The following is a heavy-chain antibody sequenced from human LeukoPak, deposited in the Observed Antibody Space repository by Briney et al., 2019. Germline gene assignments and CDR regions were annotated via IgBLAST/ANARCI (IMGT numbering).Heavy chain of an antibody. CDR3: ARGSVAAYGYFDY. D-gene: IGHD3-10*01. CDR1: GGSFSGYY. V-gene: IGHV4-34*01. Sequence: PSETLFLTCAVYGGSFSGYYWSWIRQPPGKGLEWIGEINHSGSTNYNPSLKSRVTISVDTSKNQFSLKLSSVTAADTAVYYCARGSVAAYGYFDYWGQGTLVTVSS. J-gene: IGHJ4*02. CDR2: INHSGST.